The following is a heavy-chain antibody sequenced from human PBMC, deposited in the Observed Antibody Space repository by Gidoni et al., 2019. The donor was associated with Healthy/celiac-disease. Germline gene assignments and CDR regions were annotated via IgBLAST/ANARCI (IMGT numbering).Heavy chain of an antibody. CDR2: IKQDGSEK. D-gene: IGHD1-26*01. CDR1: GFTFSSYW. J-gene: IGHJ4*02. V-gene: IGHV3-7*01. CDR3: ARLGGSLPFDY. Sequence: EVQLVESGGGLVQPGGSLSISCAASGFTFSSYWMSWVRQAPGKGLEWVANIKQDGSEKYYVDSVKGRFTISRDNAKNSLYLQMNSLRAEDTAVYYCARLGGSLPFDYWGQGTLVTVSS.